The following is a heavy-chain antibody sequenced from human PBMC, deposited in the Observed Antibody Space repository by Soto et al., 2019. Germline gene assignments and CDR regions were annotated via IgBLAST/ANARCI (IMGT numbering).Heavy chain of an antibody. Sequence: PXGSLRLSCAAAGVTFSSYGMHWVRQAPGKGLEWVAVISYDGSNKYYADSVKGRFTISRDNSKNTLYLQMNSLRAEDTAVYYCAKDRVVVAASNWSDHWGQGSLVTVSS. CDR1: GVTFSSYG. J-gene: IGHJ5*02. V-gene: IGHV3-30*18. CDR2: ISYDGSNK. CDR3: AKDRVVVAASNWSDH. D-gene: IGHD2-15*01.